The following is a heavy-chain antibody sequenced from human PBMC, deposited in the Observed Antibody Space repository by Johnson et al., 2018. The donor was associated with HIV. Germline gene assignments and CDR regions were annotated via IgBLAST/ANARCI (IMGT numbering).Heavy chain of an antibody. Sequence: VQLVESGGGLVQPGGSLRLSCVASGISFSSYWMHWVRQAPGKGLVWVSRIKSDGTSTNYADSVKGRFTISRDNAKRSLYLQMNGLRVEDTALYYCARGRPWGWELRRDAFDVWGQGTMVTVSS. D-gene: IGHD4-23*01. CDR1: GISFSSYW. V-gene: IGHV3-74*01. J-gene: IGHJ3*01. CDR2: IKSDGTST. CDR3: ARGRPWGWELRRDAFDV.